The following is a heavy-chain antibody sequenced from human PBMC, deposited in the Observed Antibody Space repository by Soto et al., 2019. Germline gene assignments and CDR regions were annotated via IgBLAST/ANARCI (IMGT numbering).Heavy chain of an antibody. CDR2: MSFDGGNI. Sequence: QEQLVESGGGVVQPGRSLRLSCVASGFSFTNYAMHWVRQAPGKGLEWVSFMSFDGGNIYYADSVTGRFTISRDNSKNTLYLQMNSLRAEDTAMYYCARPDGYHTWYFDVWGRGTLVTVSS. J-gene: IGHJ2*01. CDR1: GFSFTNYA. CDR3: ARPDGYHTWYFDV. V-gene: IGHV3-30-3*01. D-gene: IGHD5-12*01.